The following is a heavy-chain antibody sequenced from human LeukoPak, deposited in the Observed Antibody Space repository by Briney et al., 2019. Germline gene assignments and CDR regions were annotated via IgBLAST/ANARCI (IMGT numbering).Heavy chain of an antibody. D-gene: IGHD2-2*01. CDR3: ARDRPDVVVPAAFHYYYYYGMDV. CDR2: ISYDGSNK. J-gene: IGHJ6*02. V-gene: IGHV3-30*04. Sequence: GGSLRLSCAASGFTSSSYAMHWVRQAPGEGLEWVAVISYDGSNKYYADSVKGRFTISRDNSKNTLYLQMNSLRAEDTAVYYCARDRPDVVVPAAFHYYYYYGMDVWGQGTTVTVSS. CDR1: GFTSSSYA.